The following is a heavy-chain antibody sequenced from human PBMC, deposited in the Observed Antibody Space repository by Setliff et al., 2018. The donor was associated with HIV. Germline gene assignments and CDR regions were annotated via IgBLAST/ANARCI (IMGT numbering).Heavy chain of an antibody. CDR3: AAVFTGEPGRSLDY. J-gene: IGHJ4*02. CDR2: INGDGDST. D-gene: IGHD1-26*01. V-gene: IGHV3-23*01. Sequence: PGGSLRLSCAASGFTFSFHAMTWVRQAPGKGLEWVSGINGDGDSTYYADSLKGRFTISRDNAKNSQYLLMSDLRAEDTAVYYCAAVFTGEPGRSLDYWGQGTPVTVSS. CDR1: GFTFSFHA.